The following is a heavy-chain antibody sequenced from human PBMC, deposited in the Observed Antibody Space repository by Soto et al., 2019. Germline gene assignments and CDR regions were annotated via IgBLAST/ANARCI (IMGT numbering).Heavy chain of an antibody. CDR1: GFTFSSYS. D-gene: IGHD3-22*01. CDR2: ISSSSSYI. J-gene: IGHJ4*02. Sequence: EVQLVESGGGQVKPGGSLRLSCAASGFTFSSYSMNWVRQAPGKGLEWVSSISSSSSYIYYADSVKGRFTISRDNAKNSLYLQMNSLRAEDTAVYYCARDSNYYDSSGYWGGWGFNDYWGQGTLVTVSS. CDR3: ARDSNYYDSSGYWGGWGFNDY. V-gene: IGHV3-21*01.